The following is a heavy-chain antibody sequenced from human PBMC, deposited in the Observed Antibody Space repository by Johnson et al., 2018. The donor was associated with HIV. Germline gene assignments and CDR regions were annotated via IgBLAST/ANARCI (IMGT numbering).Heavy chain of an antibody. CDR2: IQQDGSEK. CDR3: ARVRGKIPRGAFDI. Sequence: VQLVESGGGLVQPGGSLRLSCAASGFTSSSYWMSWVRQAPGKGLEWVANIQQDGSEKYYVDSVKGRFTISRDNAKNSLYLQMNSLRAEDTAVYYCARVRGKIPRGAFDIWGQGTMVTVSS. D-gene: IGHD3-10*01. V-gene: IGHV3-7*01. CDR1: GFTSSSYW. J-gene: IGHJ3*02.